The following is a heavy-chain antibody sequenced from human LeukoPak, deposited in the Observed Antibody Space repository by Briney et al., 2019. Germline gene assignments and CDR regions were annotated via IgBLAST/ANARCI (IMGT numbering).Heavy chain of an antibody. V-gene: IGHV3-9*01. J-gene: IGHJ6*02. CDR3: AKENYDMLTGSLSEGMDV. D-gene: IGHD3-9*01. CDR1: EFTLDDYA. CDR2: ISWKSDSI. Sequence: SLRLSCAASEFTLDDYAMHWGRRAPGKGLEGVSGISWKSDSIGYADSVKGRFTISRDNAKNSLYLQMNSLRAEDTALYYCAKENYDMLTGSLSEGMDVWGQGTTVTVSS.